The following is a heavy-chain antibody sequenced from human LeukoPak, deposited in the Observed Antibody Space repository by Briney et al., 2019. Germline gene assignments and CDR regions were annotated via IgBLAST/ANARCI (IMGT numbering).Heavy chain of an antibody. CDR2: IYYGGST. Sequence: SETLSLTCTVSGGSISSGDYYWSWIRQPPGKGLEWIGYIYYGGSTYYNPSLKSRVTISVDTSKNQFSLKLSSVTAADTAVYYCARYSSGWSVDYWGQGTLVTVSS. J-gene: IGHJ4*02. CDR3: ARYSSGWSVDY. CDR1: GGSISSGDYY. D-gene: IGHD6-19*01. V-gene: IGHV4-30-4*01.